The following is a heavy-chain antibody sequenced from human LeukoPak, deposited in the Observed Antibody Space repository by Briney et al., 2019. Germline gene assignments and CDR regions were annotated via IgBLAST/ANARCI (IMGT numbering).Heavy chain of an antibody. D-gene: IGHD3-16*02. CDR1: GFTVSSNY. CDR3: AREVLTYYDYVWGSYRPYYFDY. CDR2: TYSNGRT. Sequence: GGSLRLSCAASGFTVSSNYMSWVRQAPGKGLEWVSVTYSNGRTYYADSVKGRFTISRDISKNTLYLQMNSLRAEDTAVYYCAREVLTYYDYVWGSYRPYYFDYWGQGTLVTVSS. V-gene: IGHV3-53*01. J-gene: IGHJ4*02.